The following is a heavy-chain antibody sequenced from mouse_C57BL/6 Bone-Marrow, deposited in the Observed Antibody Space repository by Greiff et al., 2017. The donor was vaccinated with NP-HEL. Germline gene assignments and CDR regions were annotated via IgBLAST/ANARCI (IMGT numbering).Heavy chain of an antibody. V-gene: IGHV1-61*01. CDR1: GYTFTSYW. CDR3: ARRLNRDDGWFAY. D-gene: IGHD4-1*01. Sequence: QVQLQQPGPELVRPGSSVKLSCKASGYTFTSYWMDWVKQRPGQGLEWIGNIYPSDSETHYNQKFKDKATLTVDKSSSTAYMQLSRLTSEDSAVYYCARRLNRDDGWFAYWGQGTLVTVSA. CDR2: IYPSDSET. J-gene: IGHJ3*01.